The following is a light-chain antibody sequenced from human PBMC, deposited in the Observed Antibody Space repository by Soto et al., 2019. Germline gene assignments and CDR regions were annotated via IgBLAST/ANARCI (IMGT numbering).Light chain of an antibody. Sequence: DIQMTQSPATLSASVGDRATITCRASQSISSWLAWYQQKPGKAPTLLIYKASSFESGVPSRFSGSGAGTEFTLTISSLQPDYFASYYCQQCNRYPSFGGGTKLEIK. V-gene: IGKV1-5*03. CDR2: KAS. CDR3: QQCNRYPS. J-gene: IGKJ4*01. CDR1: QSISSW.